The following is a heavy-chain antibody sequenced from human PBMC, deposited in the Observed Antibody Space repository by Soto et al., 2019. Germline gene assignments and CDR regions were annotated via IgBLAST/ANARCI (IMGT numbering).Heavy chain of an antibody. CDR3: ARVGSTFAAGAPDY. V-gene: IGHV1-24*01. D-gene: IGHD6-13*01. CDR1: GYTLTELS. Sequence: WASVKVSCKVSGYTLTELSRHRVRQAPGEGLEWMGGFVPEDGETIYAQKFQGRVTITEDTSTDTAYMELSSLRSEDTAVDYCARVGSTFAAGAPDYWGQGTLVTVSS. J-gene: IGHJ4*02. CDR2: FVPEDGET.